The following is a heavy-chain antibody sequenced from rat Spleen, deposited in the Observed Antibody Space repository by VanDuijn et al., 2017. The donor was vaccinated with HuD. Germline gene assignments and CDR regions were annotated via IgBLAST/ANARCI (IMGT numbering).Heavy chain of an antibody. Sequence: EVQLVETGGDLVQPGRSLKLSCAAPGFTFSDYAMAWDRQAPKNGLEWVALITHHGGSLYYGDSVKGRFTISRDNSKNTLFLQMDSLTSEDTATSFCARHPQLGAFWYFDFWGPGTMVTVSS. CDR3: ARHPQLGAFWYFDF. V-gene: IGHV5-17*01. J-gene: IGHJ1*01. CDR2: ITHHGGSL. D-gene: IGHD5-1*01. CDR1: GFTFSDYA.